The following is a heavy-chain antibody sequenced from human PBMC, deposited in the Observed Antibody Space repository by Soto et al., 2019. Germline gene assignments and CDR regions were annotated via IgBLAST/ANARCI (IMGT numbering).Heavy chain of an antibody. D-gene: IGHD6-13*01. CDR2: IIPILGIA. CDR1: GGTFSSYT. J-gene: IGHJ6*02. CDR3: AGLRIAAAVPYYYGMDV. V-gene: IGHV1-69*02. Sequence: ASVKVSCEASGGTFSSYTISWVRQEHGQGLEWMGRIIPILGIANYAQKFQGRVTITADKSTSTAYMELSSLRSEDTAVYYCAGLRIAAAVPYYYGMDVWGQGTTVTVSS.